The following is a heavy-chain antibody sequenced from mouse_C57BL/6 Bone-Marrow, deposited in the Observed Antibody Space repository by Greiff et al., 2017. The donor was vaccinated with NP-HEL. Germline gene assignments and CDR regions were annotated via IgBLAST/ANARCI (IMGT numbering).Heavy chain of an antibody. Sequence: VQLQQSGAELVRPGASVTLSCKASGYTFTDYEMHWVKQTPVHGLEWIGAIDPETGGTAYNQKFKGKAILTADKSSSTAYMELRSLTSEDSAVYYCTRDGIYFWYFDVWGTGTTVTVSS. V-gene: IGHV1-15*01. D-gene: IGHD2-1*01. CDR1: GYTFTDYE. CDR3: TRDGIYFWYFDV. J-gene: IGHJ1*03. CDR2: IDPETGGT.